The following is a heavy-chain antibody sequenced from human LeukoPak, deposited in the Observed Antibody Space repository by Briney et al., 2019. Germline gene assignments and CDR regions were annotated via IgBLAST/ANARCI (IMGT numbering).Heavy chain of an antibody. D-gene: IGHD6-19*01. J-gene: IGHJ6*02. Sequence: SETLSLTCTVSRGSVSSGDYYWTWIRQPPGKGLEWIGYISYSGSTNYNPSLKSRVTILIDTSKNQISLKLSSVTAADTAVYYCASAHSGWFGGYYYGMDVWGQGTTVTVSS. CDR1: RGSVSSGDYY. V-gene: IGHV4-61*08. CDR3: ASAHSGWFGGYYYGMDV. CDR2: ISYSGST.